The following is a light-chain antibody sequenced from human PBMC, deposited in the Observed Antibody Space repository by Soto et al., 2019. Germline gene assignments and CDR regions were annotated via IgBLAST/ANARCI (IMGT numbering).Light chain of an antibody. V-gene: IGKV3-20*01. CDR3: QQYGSSPPFT. Sequence: ENVLTQTPGTLSLSPGERATLSCRASQSVSSSYLAWYQQKPGQAPRLLIYGASSRATVIPDRFSGSGSGTDCTLTISRLEPEDFAVYYCQQYGSSPPFTFGPGTKVDIK. CDR2: GAS. CDR1: QSVSSSY. J-gene: IGKJ3*01.